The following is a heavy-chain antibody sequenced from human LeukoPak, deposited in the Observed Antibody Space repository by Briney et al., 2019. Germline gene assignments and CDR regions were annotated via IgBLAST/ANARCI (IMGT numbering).Heavy chain of an antibody. V-gene: IGHV4-4*07. J-gene: IGHJ4*02. CDR1: GGSITSYY. D-gene: IGHD6-6*01. CDR2: IHTSGST. CDR3: AREFSGTSIAARVFDS. Sequence: SQTLSLTCTVSGGSITSYYWSYIRQPAGKGLEWIGRIHTSGSTNYNPSLKSRVTMSVDTSKNQFSLKLSSVTAADTAIYYCAREFSGTSIAARVFDSWGQGTLVTVSS.